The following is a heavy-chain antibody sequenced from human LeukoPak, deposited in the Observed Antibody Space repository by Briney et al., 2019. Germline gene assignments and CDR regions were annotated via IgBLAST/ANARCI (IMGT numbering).Heavy chain of an antibody. Sequence: ASVKVSCKASGYTFTGYYMHWVRQAPGQGLEWRGRIIPIFGTANYAQKFQGRVTITTDESTSTAYMELSSLRSEDTAVYYCARGFLDVGAFDIWGQGTMVTVSS. V-gene: IGHV1-69*05. CDR3: ARGFLDVGAFDI. D-gene: IGHD1-26*01. CDR1: GYTFTGYY. J-gene: IGHJ3*02. CDR2: IIPIFGTA.